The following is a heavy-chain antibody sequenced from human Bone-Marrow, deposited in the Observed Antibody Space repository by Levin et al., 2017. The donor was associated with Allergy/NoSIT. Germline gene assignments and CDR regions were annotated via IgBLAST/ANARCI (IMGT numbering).Heavy chain of an antibody. V-gene: IGHV5-10-1*01. CDR1: GNSFATNW. D-gene: IGHD1-14*01. CDR3: ATGTSSFSAGWFPY. Sequence: ASVKVSCKGSGNSFATNWISWVRQVPGKGLEWMGRIDRRDSYINYNPSFQGLVTISADKPSDTAFLQWNNLTVSDTATYYCATGTSSFSAGWFPYWGQGTLVIVSS. CDR2: IDRRDSYI. J-gene: IGHJ4*02.